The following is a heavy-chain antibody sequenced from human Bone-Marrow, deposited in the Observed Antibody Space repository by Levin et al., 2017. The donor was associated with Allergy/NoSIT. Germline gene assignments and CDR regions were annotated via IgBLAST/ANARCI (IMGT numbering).Heavy chain of an antibody. V-gene: IGHV4-30-2*01. CDR3: ARTRIVGATTGWFDP. CDR2: IYHSGST. J-gene: IGHJ5*02. D-gene: IGHD1-26*01. Sequence: SSETLSLTCAVSGGSISSGGYSWSWIRQPPGKGLEWIGYIYHSGSTYYNPSLKSRVTISVDRSKNQFSLKLSSVTAADTAVYYCARTRIVGATTGWFDPWGQGTLVTVSS. CDR1: GGSISSGGYS.